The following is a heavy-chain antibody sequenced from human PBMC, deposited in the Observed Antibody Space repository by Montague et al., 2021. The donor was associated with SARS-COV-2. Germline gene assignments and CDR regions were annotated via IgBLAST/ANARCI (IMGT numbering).Heavy chain of an antibody. CDR3: ARQRRGGLVSTPRFFDY. D-gene: IGHD6-19*01. V-gene: IGHV4-34*01. J-gene: IGHJ4*02. Sequence: SETLSLTCAVYGGFFSGYYWSWIRQPPGKGLEWIGEINHSGSTNYNPSLKSRVTISVDTSKNQFSLKLSSVTAADTAVYYCARQRRGGLVSTPRFFDYWGQGTLVTVSS. CDR2: INHSGST. CDR1: GGFFSGYY.